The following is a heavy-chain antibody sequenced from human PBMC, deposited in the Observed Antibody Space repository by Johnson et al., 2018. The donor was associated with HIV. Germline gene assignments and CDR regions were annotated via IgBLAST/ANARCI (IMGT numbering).Heavy chain of an antibody. J-gene: IGHJ3*02. D-gene: IGHD1-14*01. Sequence: QVQLVESGGGVVQPGRSLRLSCAASGFTFSSYGMHWVRQAPGKGLEWVAVIWYDGSNKYYADSVKGRFTISRDNSKNTLYLQMNSRRAEDTAVYYCAKDNPGVSHAFDIWGQGTMVTVSS. CDR1: GFTFSSYG. CDR3: AKDNPGVSHAFDI. CDR2: IWYDGSNK. V-gene: IGHV3-33*06.